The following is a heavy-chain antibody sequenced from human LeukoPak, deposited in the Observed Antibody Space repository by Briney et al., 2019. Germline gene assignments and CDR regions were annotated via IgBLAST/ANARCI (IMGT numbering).Heavy chain of an antibody. CDR1: GGSISSSSYY. D-gene: IGHD3-22*01. CDR2: IYYSGST. V-gene: IGHV4-39*07. CDR3: ARGPYYYDSSGYFVRGYGMDV. Sequence: ASETLSLTCTVSGGSISSSSYYWGWIRQPPGKGLEWIGSIYYSGSTYYNPSLKSRVTISVDTSKNQFSLKLSSVTAADTAVYYCARGPYYYDSSGYFVRGYGMDVWGQGTTVTVSS. J-gene: IGHJ6*02.